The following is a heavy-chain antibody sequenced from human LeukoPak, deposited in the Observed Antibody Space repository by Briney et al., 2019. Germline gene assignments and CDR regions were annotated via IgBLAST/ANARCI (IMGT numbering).Heavy chain of an antibody. J-gene: IGHJ4*02. CDR3: AKAVGSISWSFDY. CDR2: MSYDGSDK. V-gene: IGHV3-30*18. D-gene: IGHD6-13*01. Sequence: GGSLRLSCEASGFTFSTYGMHWVRQAPGKGLEWVALMSYDGSDKSYADSVKGRFTISRDDSKTTLYLQMDSLRGDDAAVYYCAKAVGSISWSFDYWGQGTLVTVSS. CDR1: GFTFSTYG.